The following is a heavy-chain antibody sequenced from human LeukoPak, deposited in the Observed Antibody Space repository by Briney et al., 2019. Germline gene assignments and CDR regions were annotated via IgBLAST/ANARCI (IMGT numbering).Heavy chain of an antibody. V-gene: IGHV1-18*01. D-gene: IGHD3-3*01. Sequence: ASVKVSCKASGYTFNSYGISWVRQAPGQGLEWMGWISAYNGNTNYAQKLQGRVTMTTDTSTSTAYMELRSLRSDDTAVYYCARWPLRFLEWLLYFDYWGQGTLVTVSS. CDR1: GYTFNSYG. CDR3: ARWPLRFLEWLLYFDY. J-gene: IGHJ4*02. CDR2: ISAYNGNT.